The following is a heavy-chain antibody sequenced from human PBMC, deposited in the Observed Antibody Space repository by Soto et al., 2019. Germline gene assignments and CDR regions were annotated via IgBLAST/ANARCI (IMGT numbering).Heavy chain of an antibody. CDR3: ASHCSGGSCYPG. V-gene: IGHV1-24*01. J-gene: IGHJ4*02. D-gene: IGHD2-15*01. CDR1: GYTLTELS. CDR2: FDPEDGET. Sequence: ASVKVSCKVSGYTLTELSMHWVRQAPGKGLEWMGGFDPEDGETIYAQKFQGRVTMTEDTSTDTAYMELSSLRSEDTAVYYCASHCSGGSCYPGWGQGTLVTVSS.